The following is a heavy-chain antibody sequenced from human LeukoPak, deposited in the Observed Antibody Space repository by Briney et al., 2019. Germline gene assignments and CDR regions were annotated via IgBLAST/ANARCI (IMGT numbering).Heavy chain of an antibody. CDR2: IYSGGSP. V-gene: IGHV3-53*01. J-gene: IGHJ3*01. Sequence: GGSLRLSCAASGFTVRSSYMSWVRQAPGKGLEWVSVIYSGGSPEYADSAKGRFTISSDNFKNTLYLQMNSLRVEDTAVYYCARDGADNSGYYFGSLWGQGTMVTVSS. CDR1: GFTVRSSY. CDR3: ARDGADNSGYYFGSL. D-gene: IGHD3-22*01.